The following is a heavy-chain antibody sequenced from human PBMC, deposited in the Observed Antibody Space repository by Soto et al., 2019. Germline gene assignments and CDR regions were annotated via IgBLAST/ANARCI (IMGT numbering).Heavy chain of an antibody. J-gene: IGHJ4*02. D-gene: IGHD3-22*01. CDR2: ISSSSRDT. V-gene: IGHV3-11*06. CDR3: ARWLEELTTSDS. Sequence: GSLRLSCAASGFNFSDYYMTWIRQAPGKGLEWISYISSSSRDTEYADSVKGRFMISRDNAKRSLSLQMNSLRVEDTAVYYCARWLEELTTSDSWGQGTLVTVSS. CDR1: GFNFSDYY.